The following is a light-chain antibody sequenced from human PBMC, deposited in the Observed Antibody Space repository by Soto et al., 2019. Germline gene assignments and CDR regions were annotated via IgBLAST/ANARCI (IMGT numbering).Light chain of an antibody. V-gene: IGLV2-23*02. CDR1: SSDVGSYNL. CDR2: EVS. Sequence: QSALTQPAYVSGSPGQSITISCTGTSSDVGSYNLVSWYQHHPGKAPKLMIFEVSKRPSGVSNRFSGSKSGNTASLTISGLQAEDEAEYYCCSYAGTYVFGTGTKLTGL. CDR3: CSYAGTYV. J-gene: IGLJ1*01.